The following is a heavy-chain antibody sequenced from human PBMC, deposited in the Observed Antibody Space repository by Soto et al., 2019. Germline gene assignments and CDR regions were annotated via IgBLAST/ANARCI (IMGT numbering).Heavy chain of an antibody. CDR2: ISAYNGNT. CDR1: GYAFTSYG. Sequence: GASVKLSSKASGYAFTSYGISWVRQAPGQGLEWMGWISAYNGNTNYAQKLQGRVTMTTDTSTSTAYMELRSLRSDDTAVYYCARQSVATGAFDIWGQGTMVTVSS. D-gene: IGHD5-12*01. V-gene: IGHV1-18*01. J-gene: IGHJ3*02. CDR3: ARQSVATGAFDI.